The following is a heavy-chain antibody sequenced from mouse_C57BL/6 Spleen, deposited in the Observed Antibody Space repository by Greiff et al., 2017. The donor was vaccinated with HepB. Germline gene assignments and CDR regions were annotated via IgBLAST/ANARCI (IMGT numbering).Heavy chain of an antibody. V-gene: IGHV1-26*01. CDR2: INPNNGGT. CDR1: GYTFTDYY. D-gene: IGHD1-1*01. CDR3: ARSYYYGRYFDY. J-gene: IGHJ2*01. Sequence: EVQLQQSGPELVKPGASVKISCKASGYTFTDYYMNWVKQSHGKSLEWIGDINPNNGGTSYNQKFKGKATLTVDKSSSTAYMELRSLTSEDSAVYYCARSYYYGRYFDYWGQGTTLTVSS.